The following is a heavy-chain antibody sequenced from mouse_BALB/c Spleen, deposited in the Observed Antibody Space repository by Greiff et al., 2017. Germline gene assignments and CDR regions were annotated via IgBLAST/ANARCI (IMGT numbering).Heavy chain of an antibody. V-gene: IGHV5-4*02. CDR3: ARADYYGSSPWFAY. Sequence: EVMLVESGGGLVKPGGSLKLSCAASGFTFSDYYMYWVRQTPEKRLEWVATISDGGSYTYYPDSVKGRFTISRDNAKNNLYLQMSSLKSEDTAMYYCARADYYGSSPWFAYWGQGTLVTVSA. J-gene: IGHJ3*01. CDR2: ISDGGSYT. D-gene: IGHD1-1*01. CDR1: GFTFSDYY.